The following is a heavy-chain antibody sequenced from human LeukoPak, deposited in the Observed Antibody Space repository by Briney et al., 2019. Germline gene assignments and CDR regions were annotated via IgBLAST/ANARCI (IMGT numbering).Heavy chain of an antibody. CDR2: IYYSGST. Sequence: PSETLSLTCTVSGGSISIYYGSWIRQPPGKGREWGGYIYYSGSTNYNTSLKSRVTISVDTSKNQVSLKLSSVTAADTAVYYCARVGYCSSTSCYTGYYYMDVWGKGTTVTVSS. J-gene: IGHJ6*03. D-gene: IGHD2-2*02. CDR1: GGSISIYY. CDR3: ARVGYCSSTSCYTGYYYMDV. V-gene: IGHV4-59*01.